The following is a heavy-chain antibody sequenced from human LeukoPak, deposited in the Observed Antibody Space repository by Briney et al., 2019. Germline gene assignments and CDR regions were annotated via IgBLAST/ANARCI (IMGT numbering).Heavy chain of an antibody. CDR3: ARRFSDCSSTSCYADAFDI. J-gene: IGHJ3*02. D-gene: IGHD2-2*01. CDR1: GGSFSGYY. Sequence: PSETLSLTCAVYGGSFSGYYWSWIPQPPGKGLEWIGEINHSGSTNYNPSLKSRVTISVDTSKNQFSLKLSSVTAADTAVYYCARRFSDCSSTSCYADAFDIWGQGTMVTVSS. V-gene: IGHV4-34*01. CDR2: INHSGST.